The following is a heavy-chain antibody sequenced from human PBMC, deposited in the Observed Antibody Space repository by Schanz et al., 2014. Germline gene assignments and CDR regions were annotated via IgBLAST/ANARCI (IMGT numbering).Heavy chain of an antibody. J-gene: IGHJ3*02. Sequence: QGQLVQSGPEVKEPGSSVKVSCKASGYTFINSDINWVRQAAGQGLEWMGWMNPKSGNTGYAQKLQGRVTMTTDTSTSTAYMELRSLRSDDTAVYYCARGGGPEDVFDIWGQGTILTVSS. CDR1: GYTFINSD. CDR2: MNPKSGNT. CDR3: ARGGGPEDVFDI. V-gene: IGHV1-8*02.